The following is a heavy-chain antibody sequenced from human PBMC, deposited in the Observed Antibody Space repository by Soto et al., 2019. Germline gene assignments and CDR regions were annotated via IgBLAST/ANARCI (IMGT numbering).Heavy chain of an antibody. CDR1: GFTISTYA. J-gene: IGHJ5*02. Sequence: PGGSLRLSCAASGFTISTYAMTWVRQAPGKGLECVSGVTGSGGQIHYADSVKGRFTISKDNSKNTLYPQMSNLRDEDTALYYCAKDAVYKDGLWLMDSWGQGTLVTVSS. CDR2: VTGSGGQI. D-gene: IGHD2-21*01. V-gene: IGHV3-23*01. CDR3: AKDAVYKDGLWLMDS.